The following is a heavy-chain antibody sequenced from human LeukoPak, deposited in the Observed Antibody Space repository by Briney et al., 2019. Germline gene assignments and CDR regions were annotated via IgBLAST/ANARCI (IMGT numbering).Heavy chain of an antibody. CDR2: INTNTGNP. V-gene: IGHV7-4-1*02. D-gene: IGHD6-13*01. CDR3: ARGPGGSSWYYYYYMDV. Sequence: ASVKVSCKASGYTFTTYAMNWVRQAPGQGLEWMGWINTNTGNPTYAQGFTGRFVFSLDTSVSTAYLQISSLKAEDTAVYYCARGPGGSSWYYYYYMDVWGKGTTVTVSS. J-gene: IGHJ6*03. CDR1: GYTFTTYA.